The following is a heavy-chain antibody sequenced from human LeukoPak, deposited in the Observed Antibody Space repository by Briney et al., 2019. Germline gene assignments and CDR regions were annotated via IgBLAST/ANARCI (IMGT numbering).Heavy chain of an antibody. CDR2: ISWNSGSI. D-gene: IGHD6-19*01. CDR1: GFTLDDYA. J-gene: IGHJ4*02. V-gene: IGHV3-9*01. CDR3: AKALYSSGWKIDY. Sequence: GGSLRLSCAASGFTLDDYAMHWVRQAPGKGLEWVSGISWNSGSIGYADSVKGRFTISRDNAKNSLYLQMNSLRAGDTALYYCAKALYSSGWKIDYWGQGTLVTVSS.